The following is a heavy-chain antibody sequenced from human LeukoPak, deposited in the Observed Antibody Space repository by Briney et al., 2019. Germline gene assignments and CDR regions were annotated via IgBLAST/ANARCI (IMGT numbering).Heavy chain of an antibody. J-gene: IGHJ6*02. CDR1: GFTFSSYW. Sequence: GGSLRLSCAASGFTFSSYWMSWVRQAPGKGLEWVANIKQDGREKYYVDSVKGRFTISRDNAKNSLYLQMNSLRAEDTAVYYCARDNLAGRGYYYGMDVWGQGTTVTVSS. V-gene: IGHV3-7*01. CDR3: ARDNLAGRGYYYGMDV. CDR2: IKQDGREK.